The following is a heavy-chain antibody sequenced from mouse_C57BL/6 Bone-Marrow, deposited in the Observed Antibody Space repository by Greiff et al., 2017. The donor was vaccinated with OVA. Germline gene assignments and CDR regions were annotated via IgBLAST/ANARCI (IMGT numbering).Heavy chain of an antibody. CDR3: ARPPGGNYGGFAY. D-gene: IGHD2-1*01. V-gene: IGHV1-81*01. J-gene: IGHJ3*01. Sequence: VQLQESGAELARPGASVKLSCKASGYTFTSYGISWVKQRTGQGLEWIGEIYPRSGNTYYNEKFKGKATLTADKSSSTAYMELRSLTSEDSAVYFCARPPGGNYGGFAYWGQGTLVTVSA. CDR1: GYTFTSYG. CDR2: IYPRSGNT.